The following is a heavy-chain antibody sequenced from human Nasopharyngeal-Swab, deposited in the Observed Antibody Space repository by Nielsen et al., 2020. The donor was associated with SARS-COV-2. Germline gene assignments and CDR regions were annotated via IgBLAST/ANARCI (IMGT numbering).Heavy chain of an antibody. CDR1: GFTFNIYA. Sequence: GVLKISCIASGFTFNIYAMAWVRRTPGRGLQWVSGISASGGSTYYTDSVKGRFAVSRDNSRNTLYLQMHSLRVEDTALYYCAKDDVVRGDAFDIWGQGIMVTVSS. CDR2: ISASGGST. CDR3: AKDDVVRGDAFDI. D-gene: IGHD3-10*01. J-gene: IGHJ3*02. V-gene: IGHV3-23*01.